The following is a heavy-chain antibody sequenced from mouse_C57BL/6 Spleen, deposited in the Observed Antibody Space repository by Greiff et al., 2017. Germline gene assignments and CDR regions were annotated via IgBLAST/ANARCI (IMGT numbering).Heavy chain of an antibody. CDR1: GYTFTSYW. D-gene: IGHD4-1*01. CDR3: AREAGTNYAMDY. J-gene: IGHJ4*01. V-gene: IGHV1-64*01. CDR2: IHPNSGST. Sequence: QVQLQQPGAELVKPGASVKLSCKASGYTFTSYWMHWVKQRPGQGLEWIGMIHPNSGSTNYNEKFKSKATLTVDKSSSTAYMQLSSLTSEDSAVYYCAREAGTNYAMDYWGQGTSVTVSS.